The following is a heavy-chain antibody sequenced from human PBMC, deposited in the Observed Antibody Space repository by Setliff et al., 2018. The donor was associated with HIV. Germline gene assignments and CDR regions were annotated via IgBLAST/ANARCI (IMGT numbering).Heavy chain of an antibody. V-gene: IGHV7-4-1*02. CDR3: ARRSHSVGTSWPFDH. J-gene: IGHJ4*02. CDR2: INANAGNP. Sequence: ASVKVSCKASGYTFSYAMHWVRQAPGQRLEWMGWINANAGNPTYAQGFTGRFVFSLDTSVSTAYLQISSLEAQDTGVYYCARRSHSVGTSWPFDHWGQGTQVTVSS. CDR1: GYTFSYA. D-gene: IGHD6-13*01.